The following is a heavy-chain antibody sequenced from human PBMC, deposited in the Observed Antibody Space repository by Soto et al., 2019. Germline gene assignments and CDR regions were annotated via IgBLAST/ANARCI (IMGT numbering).Heavy chain of an antibody. J-gene: IGHJ4*01. Sequence: EVQLLNSGGGLVQPGGSLRLSCAASGFTFSSFAMSWVRQAPGKGLEWVSAISGSGGSTYYADSVKGRFTISRDKSKNTLYLQMNSLRAEDTAVYYCAKARYSSGWNYFDYWGHGTLVTVSS. V-gene: IGHV3-23*01. CDR3: AKARYSSGWNYFDY. CDR2: ISGSGGST. D-gene: IGHD6-19*01. CDR1: GFTFSSFA.